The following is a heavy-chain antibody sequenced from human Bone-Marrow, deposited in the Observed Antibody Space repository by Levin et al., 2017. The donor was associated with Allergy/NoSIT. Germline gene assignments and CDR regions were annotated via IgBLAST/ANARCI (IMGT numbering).Heavy chain of an antibody. Sequence: TGGSLRLSCAASGFSFSSYGMHWVRQAPGKGLEWVASISRDGSNGNYADSVKGRFTISRDSSKSTLYLQMNSLRPEDTAVYYCAKDISRSTSPDYWGQGTLVTVSS. V-gene: IGHV3-30*18. D-gene: IGHD6-6*01. CDR2: ISRDGSNG. J-gene: IGHJ4*02. CDR3: AKDISRSTSPDY. CDR1: GFSFSSYG.